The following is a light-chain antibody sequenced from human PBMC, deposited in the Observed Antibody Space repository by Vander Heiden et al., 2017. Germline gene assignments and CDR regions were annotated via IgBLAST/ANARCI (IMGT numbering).Light chain of an antibody. CDR1: SSDVGTYNI. V-gene: IGLV2-23*02. Sequence: GQSITISCTGTSSDVGTYNIVSWYQLHPGKAPKLIIYEVNKWPSGGSNRFSASKSGNTASLTISGLQAEDEADYFCSSFAGSVTYVFGTGTKVTVL. CDR2: EVN. CDR3: SSFAGSVTYV. J-gene: IGLJ1*01.